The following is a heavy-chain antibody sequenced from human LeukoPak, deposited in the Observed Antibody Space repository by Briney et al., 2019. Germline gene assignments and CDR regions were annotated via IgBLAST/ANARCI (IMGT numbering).Heavy chain of an antibody. CDR2: IYPGDSDT. V-gene: IGHV5-51*01. CDR3: GRHGLYGAKIALIDY. CDR1: GYSFTSYW. J-gene: IGHJ4*02. D-gene: IGHD4-17*01. Sequence: GESLQISCQGSGYSFTSYWIGWVRQMPGKGLEWMGIIYPGDSDTRYSPSFQGQVTISADKSISTAYLQWSSLKASDTAMYYCGRHGLYGAKIALIDYWGQGTLVTVSS.